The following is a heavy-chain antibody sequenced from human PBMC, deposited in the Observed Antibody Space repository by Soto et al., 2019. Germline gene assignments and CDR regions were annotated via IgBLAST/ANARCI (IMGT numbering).Heavy chain of an antibody. D-gene: IGHD6-13*01. V-gene: IGHV3-48*03. Sequence: ESGGGLVQPGGSLRLSCAASGFTFSSYDMNWVRQAPGKGLEWVSYITSSGSLIYYADSVRGRFTVSRDNAKNSLYLQMNSLRAEDTGVYYCARTMYSNRGWFDPWGQGTLVTVSS. CDR3: ARTMYSNRGWFDP. CDR2: ITSSGSLI. CDR1: GFTFSSYD. J-gene: IGHJ5*02.